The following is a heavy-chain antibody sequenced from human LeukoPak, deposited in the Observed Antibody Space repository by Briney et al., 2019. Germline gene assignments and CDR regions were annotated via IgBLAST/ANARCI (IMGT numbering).Heavy chain of an antibody. Sequence: ASVKVSCKASGYTFTSYAMHWVRQAPGQRLEWMGWINAGNGNTKYSQKFQGRATITRDTSASTAYMELRSLRSDDTAVYYCARDTTIVVVPAAMGYGMDVWGQGTTVTVSS. CDR1: GYTFTSYA. CDR3: ARDTTIVVVPAAMGYGMDV. J-gene: IGHJ6*02. CDR2: INAGNGNT. D-gene: IGHD2-2*01. V-gene: IGHV1-3*01.